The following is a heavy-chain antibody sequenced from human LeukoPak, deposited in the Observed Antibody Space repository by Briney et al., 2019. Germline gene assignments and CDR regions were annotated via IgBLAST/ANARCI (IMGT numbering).Heavy chain of an antibody. V-gene: IGHV3-23*01. CDR2: ISGGGGTT. D-gene: IGHD1-26*01. CDR1: GFTFITYA. Sequence: GGSLRLSCTASGFTFITYAMNWVRQVPGEGPEWVSTISGGGGTTYYADSVKGRFTISRDNSKNTLYLQMNSLRAEDTAVYYCAKSTPGLFGALDYWGQGTLVTVSS. CDR3: AKSTPGLFGALDY. J-gene: IGHJ4*02.